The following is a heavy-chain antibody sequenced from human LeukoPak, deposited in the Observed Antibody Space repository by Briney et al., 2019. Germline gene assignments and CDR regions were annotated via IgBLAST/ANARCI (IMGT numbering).Heavy chain of an antibody. CDR2: IIPIFGTA. V-gene: IGHV1-69*06. J-gene: IGHJ5*02. CDR1: GGTFSSYA. CDR3: ARAEPDYYDSSGSINWFDP. D-gene: IGHD3-22*01. Sequence: SVKVSCKASGGTFSSYAISWVRQAPGQGLEWMGGIIPIFGTANYAQKFQGRVTITADKSTSTVYMELSSLRSEDTAVYYCARAEPDYYDSSGSINWFDPWGQGTLVTVSS.